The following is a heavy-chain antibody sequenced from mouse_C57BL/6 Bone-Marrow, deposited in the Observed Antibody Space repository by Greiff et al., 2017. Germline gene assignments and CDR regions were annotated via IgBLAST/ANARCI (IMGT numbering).Heavy chain of an antibody. CDR2: IHPSDSDT. D-gene: IGHD1-1*01. Sequence: QVQLQQSGAELVKPGASVKVSCKASGYTFTSYWMHWVKQRPGQGLEWIGRIHPSDSDTNYNQKFKGKATLTVDKSSSTAYMQLSSLTSEDSAVYDCAIITTVVATNYYAMDYWGQGTSVTVSS. CDR1: GYTFTSYW. CDR3: AIITTVVATNYYAMDY. V-gene: IGHV1-74*01. J-gene: IGHJ4*01.